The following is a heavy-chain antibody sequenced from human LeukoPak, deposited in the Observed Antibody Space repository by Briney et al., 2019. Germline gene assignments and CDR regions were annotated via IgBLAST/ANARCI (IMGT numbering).Heavy chain of an antibody. Sequence: GASVKVSCKVSGYTLTELSMHWVRQAPGKGLEWMGGFDPEDGETIYAQKFQGRVTMTEDTSTDTAYMELSSLRSEDTAVYYCATRPVVPAAHKSHFDHWGQGTLVTVSS. D-gene: IGHD2-2*01. J-gene: IGHJ4*02. CDR1: GYTLTELS. CDR2: FDPEDGET. CDR3: ATRPVVPAAHKSHFDH. V-gene: IGHV1-24*01.